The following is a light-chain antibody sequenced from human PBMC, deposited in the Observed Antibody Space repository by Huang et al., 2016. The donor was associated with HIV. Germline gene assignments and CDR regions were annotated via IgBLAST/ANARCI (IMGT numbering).Light chain of an antibody. CDR1: QNITNNF. V-gene: IGKV3-20*01. J-gene: IGKJ4*01. CDR3: QQYLTSPVT. CDR2: GAS. Sequence: EIMLTQSPGTLSLSPGESAALTCWASQNITNNFLAWYQQRSGQAPRLLIYGASSRAIGVPGRFSGSGSATDFTLTISRLEPQDSAVYYCQQYLTSPVTFGAETNMEIK.